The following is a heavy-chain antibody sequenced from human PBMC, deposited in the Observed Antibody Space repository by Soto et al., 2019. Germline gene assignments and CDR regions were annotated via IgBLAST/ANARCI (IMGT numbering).Heavy chain of an antibody. Sequence: ASVKVSCKASGYTFTNYYMHWVRQAPGQGLEWVGIINPNGDSTTYAQKFQGRVTMTRDTSTSTVYMELSSLRSEDTAAYYCARDPRSSSSNYYFDYWGQGTLVTVSS. CDR2: INPNGDST. CDR1: GYTFTNYY. J-gene: IGHJ4*02. V-gene: IGHV1-46*01. CDR3: ARDPRSSSSNYYFDY. D-gene: IGHD6-6*01.